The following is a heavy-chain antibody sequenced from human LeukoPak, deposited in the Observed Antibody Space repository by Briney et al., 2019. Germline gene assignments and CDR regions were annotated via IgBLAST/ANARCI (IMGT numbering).Heavy chain of an antibody. Sequence: SETLSLTCTVSSGSLSSYYWNWIRQPPGKGLEWVGHIYSSGNTHYNPSLKSRVTISGDRSKSQFSLKLTSVTAADTAVYYCARAPQSSGMDVWGQGTTVTVSS. CDR1: SGSLSSYY. J-gene: IGHJ6*02. CDR2: IYSSGNT. V-gene: IGHV4-59*01. CDR3: ARAPQSSGMDV.